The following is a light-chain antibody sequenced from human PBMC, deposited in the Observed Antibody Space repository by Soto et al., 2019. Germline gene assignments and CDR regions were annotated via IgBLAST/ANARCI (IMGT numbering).Light chain of an antibody. Sequence: QSVLTQHASVSGSPGQSITISCTGTSRDVGAYDYVSWYLQYPDKAPQLLIYYVDHRPSGVSSRFSGSKSGNTASLTISGLQAEDEGDYYCCSYADGSIYFFGTATKVT. J-gene: IGLJ1*01. V-gene: IGLV2-14*03. CDR2: YVD. CDR1: SRDVGAYDY. CDR3: CSYADGSIYF.